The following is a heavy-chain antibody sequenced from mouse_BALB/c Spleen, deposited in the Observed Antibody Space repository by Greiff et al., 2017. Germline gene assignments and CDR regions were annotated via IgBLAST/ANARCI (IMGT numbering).Heavy chain of an antibody. CDR1: GFSLSTYGIG. Sequence: QVTLKVSGPGILQPSQTLSLTCSFSGFSLSTYGIGVGWIRQPSGKGLEWLAHIWWNDNKYYNTALKSRLTISKDTSNNQVFLKIASVDTADTATYYCARIFYYGYDAWFAYWGQGTLVTVSA. CDR2: IWWNDNK. CDR3: ARIFYYGYDAWFAY. J-gene: IGHJ3*01. V-gene: IGHV8-11*01. D-gene: IGHD2-2*01.